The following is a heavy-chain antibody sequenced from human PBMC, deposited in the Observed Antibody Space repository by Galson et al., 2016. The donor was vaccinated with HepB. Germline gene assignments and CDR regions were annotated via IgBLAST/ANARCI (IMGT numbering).Heavy chain of an antibody. Sequence: ETLSLTCAVSNGSFSDYFWTWIRQPPGKGLEWIGEIKHGETTNYNPSLQSRVTISEDTSKNQFFLKLRSVTAADTAVYFCARAKFNWLLADWSFDIWGRGTLVTVSS. J-gene: IGHJ2*01. CDR3: ARAKFNWLLADWSFDI. D-gene: IGHD3-9*01. CDR1: NGSFSDYF. CDR2: IKHGETT. V-gene: IGHV4-34*01.